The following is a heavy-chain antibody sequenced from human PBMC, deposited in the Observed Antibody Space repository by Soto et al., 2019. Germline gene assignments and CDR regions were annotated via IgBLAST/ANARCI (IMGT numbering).Heavy chain of an antibody. CDR3: ARDYYKYYDSSGYYRSPAY. D-gene: IGHD3-22*01. V-gene: IGHV3-30-3*01. CDR1: GFTFSSYA. Sequence: GGSLRLSCAASGFTFSSYAMHWVRQAPGKGLEWVALISYDGSDKDYADSVKGRFTISRDNSRNTLFLQMNSLRAEDTTVYYCARDYYKYYDSSGYYRSPAYWGQGT. J-gene: IGHJ4*02. CDR2: ISYDGSDK.